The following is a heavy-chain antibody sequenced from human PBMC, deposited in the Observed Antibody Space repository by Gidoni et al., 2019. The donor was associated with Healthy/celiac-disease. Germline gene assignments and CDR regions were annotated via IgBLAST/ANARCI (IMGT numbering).Heavy chain of an antibody. V-gene: IGHV3-30*18. CDR1: GFTFSSYG. J-gene: IGHJ3*02. Sequence: QVQLVESGGGVVPPGRSLRLSCAASGFTFSSYGMTWVRQAPGKGLECVAVISYDGSNKYYADSVKGRFTISRDNSKNTLYLQMNSLRAEDTAVYYCANAQDYYDSSGYYYSDAFDIWGQGTMVTVSS. CDR2: ISYDGSNK. D-gene: IGHD3-22*01. CDR3: ANAQDYYDSSGYYYSDAFDI.